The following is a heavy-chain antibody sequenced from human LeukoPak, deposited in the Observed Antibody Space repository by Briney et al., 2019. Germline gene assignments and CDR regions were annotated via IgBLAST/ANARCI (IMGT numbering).Heavy chain of an antibody. J-gene: IGHJ5*02. V-gene: IGHV1-69*02. Sequence: SVKVSCKASGGTFSSYTISWVRQAPGQGLEWMGRIIPILGIANYAQKFQGRVTITADKSTSTAYMELSSLRSEDTAVYYCARGPAAINGDWFDPWGQGTLVTVSS. CDR3: ARGPAAINGDWFDP. CDR2: IIPILGIA. D-gene: IGHD2-2*01. CDR1: GGTFSSYT.